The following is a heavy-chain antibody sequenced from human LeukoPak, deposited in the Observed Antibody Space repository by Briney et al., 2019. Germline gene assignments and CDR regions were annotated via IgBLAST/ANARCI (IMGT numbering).Heavy chain of an antibody. CDR3: ARRGYYDSSGYYPFDP. Sequence: ASVKVSCKASGYTFTSYGISWVRQAPGQGLEWMGWISAYNGNTNYAQKLQGRVTMTTDTSTSTAYMELRSLRSDDTAVYYCARRGYYDSSGYYPFDPWGQGTLVTVSS. J-gene: IGHJ5*02. CDR1: GYTFTSYG. V-gene: IGHV1-18*01. CDR2: ISAYNGNT. D-gene: IGHD3-22*01.